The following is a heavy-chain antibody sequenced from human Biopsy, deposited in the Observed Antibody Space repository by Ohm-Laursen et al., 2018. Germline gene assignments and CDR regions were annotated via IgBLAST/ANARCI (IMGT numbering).Heavy chain of an antibody. CDR1: GGSLSSYY. J-gene: IGHJ6*02. CDR2: IYSSGST. V-gene: IGHV4-4*07. D-gene: IGHD2/OR15-2a*01. Sequence: SETLSLTCTVSGGSLSSYYWSWIRQPAGKGLEWIGRIYSSGSTNYNPSLKSRVTLSMDTSKNQFSLRLNSVTAADTAVYYCARATNSTGWPYYYFYGMDVWGQGTTVTVSS. CDR3: ARATNSTGWPYYYFYGMDV.